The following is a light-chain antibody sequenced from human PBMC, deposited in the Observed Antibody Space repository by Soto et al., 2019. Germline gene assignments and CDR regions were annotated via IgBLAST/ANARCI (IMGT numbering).Light chain of an antibody. V-gene: IGLV1-47*02. Sequence: QSVLTQPPSASGTPGQRVTISCSGSSSNIGSNYVYWYQQLPGTAPKLLIYSNNQRPSGVPDRFSGSKSGTSASLAISGLRSEDEADYYGAAWDDSLSGPVFGGGTKVTVL. CDR3: AAWDDSLSGPV. J-gene: IGLJ3*02. CDR1: SSNIGSNY. CDR2: SNN.